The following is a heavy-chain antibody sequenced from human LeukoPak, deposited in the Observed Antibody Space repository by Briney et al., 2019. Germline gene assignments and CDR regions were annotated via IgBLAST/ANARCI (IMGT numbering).Heavy chain of an antibody. V-gene: IGHV3-21*01. J-gene: IGHJ4*02. CDR2: ISSSSSYI. CDR1: GFTFCSYG. CDR3: AEDRQWLVPMM. Sequence: GGSLRLSCAASGFTFCSYGMNWVRPAPGKGLEWVSSISSSSSYIYYADSVKGRFTISRDNSKNTLYLQMNSLRAEDTAVYYCAEDRQWLVPMMWGQGTLVTVSS. D-gene: IGHD6-19*01.